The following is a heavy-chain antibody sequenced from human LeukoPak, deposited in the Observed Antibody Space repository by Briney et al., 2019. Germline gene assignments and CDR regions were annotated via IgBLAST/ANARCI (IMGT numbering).Heavy chain of an antibody. CDR1: GGSVSSGSYY. CDR3: AASSGWLEYYFDY. D-gene: IGHD6-19*01. V-gene: IGHV4-61*01. CDR2: IYYSGST. Sequence: SETLSLTCTVSGGSVSSGSYYWSWTRQPPGKGLEWIGYIYYSGSTNYNPSLKSRVTISVDTSKNQFSLKLSSVTAADTAVYYCAASSGWLEYYFDYWGQGTLVTVSS. J-gene: IGHJ4*02.